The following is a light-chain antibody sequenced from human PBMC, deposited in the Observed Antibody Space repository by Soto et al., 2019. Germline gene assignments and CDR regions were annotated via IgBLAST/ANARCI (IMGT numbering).Light chain of an antibody. V-gene: IGKV3D-15*01. Sequence: EVVMRQSPATLSVSPGEGATLSCRASQGIGDTLAWYQHKPGQTPRLLIYDTSSRATGIPDRFSGSGSGTEFTLTISSLQPDDFATYYCQQYMSYSFGQGTKVDIK. CDR1: QGIGDT. CDR3: QQYMSYS. J-gene: IGKJ1*01. CDR2: DTS.